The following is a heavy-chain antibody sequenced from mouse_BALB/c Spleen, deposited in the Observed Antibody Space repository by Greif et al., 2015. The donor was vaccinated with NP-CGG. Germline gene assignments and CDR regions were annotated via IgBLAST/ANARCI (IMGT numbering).Heavy chain of an antibody. J-gene: IGHJ1*01. CDR3: KNYYGSSHPYWYLDV. CDR1: GYTFTDHA. D-gene: IGHD1-1*01. Sequence: QVQLQQSDAELVKPGASVKISCKASGYTFTDHAIHWVKQKPEQGLEWIGYIPPGNGDIKYNEKFKGKATLTADKSSSTAYMQLNSQTSEDTAVYFCKNYYGSSHPYWYLDVWGSGTTVTVSS. CDR2: IPPGNGDI. V-gene: IGHV1S53*02.